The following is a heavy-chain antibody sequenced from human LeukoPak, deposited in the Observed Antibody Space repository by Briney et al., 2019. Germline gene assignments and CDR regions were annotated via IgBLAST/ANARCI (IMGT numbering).Heavy chain of an antibody. J-gene: IGHJ4*02. CDR1: GFTFINYW. Sequence: TGGSLRLSCAASGFTFINYWVSWVRQAPGKGLEWVANIKQDGSEKYYVDSVKDRFTISRDNAKNSLYLQMNSLRAEDAAVYYCTRENWYIDYWGQGNLVTVSS. CDR2: IKQDGSEK. CDR3: TRENWYIDY. V-gene: IGHV3-7*01.